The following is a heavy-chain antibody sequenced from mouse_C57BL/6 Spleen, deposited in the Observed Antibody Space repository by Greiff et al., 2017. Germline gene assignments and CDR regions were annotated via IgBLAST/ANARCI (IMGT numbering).Heavy chain of an antibody. Sequence: EVMLVESGGGLVKPGGSLKLSCAASGFTFSSYAMSWVRQTPEKRLEWVATISDGGSYTYYPDNVKGRFTISRDNAKNNLYLQMSHLKSEDTAMYYCARAGDYYGSSYVLYFDYWGQGTTLTVSS. CDR3: ARAGDYYGSSYVLYFDY. CDR1: GFTFSSYA. CDR2: ISDGGSYT. D-gene: IGHD1-1*01. V-gene: IGHV5-4*03. J-gene: IGHJ2*01.